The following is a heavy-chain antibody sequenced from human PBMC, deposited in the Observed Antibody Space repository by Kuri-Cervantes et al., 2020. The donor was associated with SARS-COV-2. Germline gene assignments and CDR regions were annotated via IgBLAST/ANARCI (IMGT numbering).Heavy chain of an antibody. V-gene: IGHV1-8*03. D-gene: IGHD3-3*01. CDR3: ASRRGFLAYNDAFDI. CDR1: GYTFTSYD. Sequence: ASVKVSCKASGYTFTSYDISWVRQATGQGLEWMGWMNPNSGNTGYAQKFQGRVTITRNTSISTAYMELSSLRSEDTAVYYCASRRGFLAYNDAFDIWGQGTMVTVSS. CDR2: MNPNSGNT. J-gene: IGHJ3*02.